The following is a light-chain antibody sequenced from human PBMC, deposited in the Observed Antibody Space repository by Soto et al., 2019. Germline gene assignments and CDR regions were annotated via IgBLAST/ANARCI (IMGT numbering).Light chain of an antibody. CDR1: SSDVGDYNY. Sequence: QSALTQPRSVSGSPGQSVTISCTGTSSDVGDYNYVSWYQQYPGKAPKLMIYDVSKRPSGVPDRFSGSKSGNTASLTISGLLAEDEADYSCCSYAGSYAHVVFGGGTKLTVL. J-gene: IGLJ2*01. CDR3: CSYAGSYAHVV. CDR2: DVS. V-gene: IGLV2-11*01.